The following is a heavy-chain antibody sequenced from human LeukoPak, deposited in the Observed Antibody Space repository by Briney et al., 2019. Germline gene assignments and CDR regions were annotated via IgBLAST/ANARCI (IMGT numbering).Heavy chain of an antibody. CDR2: ISGSGGST. V-gene: IGHV3-23*01. Sequence: PGGSLRLSCAASGFTFSSYAMSWVRQAPGKGLEWVSAISGSGGSTYYADSVKGRFTISRDNSKNTLYLQMNRLRAEDTAVYYYAKDRASIVVVVASTGAFDYWGQGTLVTVSS. J-gene: IGHJ4*02. CDR3: AKDRASIVVVVASTGAFDY. D-gene: IGHD2-15*01. CDR1: GFTFSSYA.